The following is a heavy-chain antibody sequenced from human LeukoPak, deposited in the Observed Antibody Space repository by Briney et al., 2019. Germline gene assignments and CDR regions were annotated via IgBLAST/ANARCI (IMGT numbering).Heavy chain of an antibody. D-gene: IGHD2-21*02. CDR1: GFTFSSYA. CDR3: ARSRVTDGVYYFDY. J-gene: IGHJ4*02. CDR2: ISSNGGST. V-gene: IGHV3-64*01. Sequence: GGSLRLPCAASGFTFSSYAMHWVRQAPGKGLEYVSAISSNGGSTYYANSVKGRFTISRDNSKNTLYLQMGSLRAEDMAVYYCARSRVTDGVYYFDYWGQGTLVTVSS.